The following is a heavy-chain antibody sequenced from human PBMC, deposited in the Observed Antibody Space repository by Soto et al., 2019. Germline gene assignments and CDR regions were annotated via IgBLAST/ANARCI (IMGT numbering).Heavy chain of an antibody. CDR2: IYRGVAT. J-gene: IGHJ3*01. CDR3: ARDRSDSSRADSFDV. V-gene: IGHV3-53*01. Sequence: EAQLVESGGGLIQPGGSLRLSCAVSGFNVSNNYMSWVRQAPGKGLEWVSVIYRGVATYYADSVRGRLTISRDASKNTVYLQMNSLRAEDTAVYYCARDRSDSSRADSFDVWGQGTMVTVSS. D-gene: IGHD6-25*01. CDR1: GFNVSNNY.